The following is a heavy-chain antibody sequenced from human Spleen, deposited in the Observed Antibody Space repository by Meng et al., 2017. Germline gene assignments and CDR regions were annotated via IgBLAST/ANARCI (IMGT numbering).Heavy chain of an antibody. CDR3: ARVGSVMGLSGYCFEN. J-gene: IGHJ4*02. D-gene: IGHD6-25*01. V-gene: IGHV4-59*01. CDR1: GGSINSYS. Sequence: SETLCLTCSASGGSINSYSWTWIRQAPGKGLEWIGYIHNSVTTTYNPSLWSRVTLSLETYKNQFSLELNSVTAADTGVYYCARVGSVMGLSGYCFENWGQGAMVTVSS. CDR2: IHNSVTT.